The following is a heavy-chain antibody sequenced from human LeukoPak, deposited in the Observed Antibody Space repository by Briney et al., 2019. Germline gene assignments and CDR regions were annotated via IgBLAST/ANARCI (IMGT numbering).Heavy chain of an antibody. CDR3: ARGYDYVWGSQSPHSDY. CDR2: MNPNSGNT. CDR1: GYTFTSYD. V-gene: IGHV1-8*01. J-gene: IGHJ4*02. Sequence: ASVKVSCKASGYTFTSYDINWVRQATGQGLEWMGWMNPNSGNTGYAQKFQGRVTMTRNTSISTAYMELSSLRSEDTAVYYCARGYDYVWGSQSPHSDYWGQGTLVTVSS. D-gene: IGHD3-16*01.